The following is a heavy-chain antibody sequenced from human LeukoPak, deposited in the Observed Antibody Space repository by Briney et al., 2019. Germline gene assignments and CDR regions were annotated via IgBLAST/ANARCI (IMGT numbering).Heavy chain of an antibody. Sequence: PGGSLRLSCAASGFSFSVNWMSWVRQAPGKGPEWVASIKQDGSEKYCVDSVSGRFTISRDNAKNSLYLQMNSLRAEDTAVYYCAKEGYWGQGTLVTVSS. CDR3: AKEGY. J-gene: IGHJ4*02. CDR1: GFSFSVNW. V-gene: IGHV3-7*01. CDR2: IKQDGSEK.